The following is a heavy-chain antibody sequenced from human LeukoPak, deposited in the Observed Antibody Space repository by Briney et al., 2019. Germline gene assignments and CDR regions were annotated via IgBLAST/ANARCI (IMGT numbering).Heavy chain of an antibody. CDR2: IGTAGDT. J-gene: IGHJ4*02. Sequence: PGGSLRLSCAASVFTFSSYDMHWVRQATGKGLEWVSAIGTAGDTYYPGSVKGRFTISRENAKNSLYLQMNSLRAVDTGVYYCARGKYQLLPDYWGQGTLVTVSS. V-gene: IGHV3-13*04. CDR3: ARGKYQLLPDY. D-gene: IGHD2-2*01. CDR1: VFTFSSYD.